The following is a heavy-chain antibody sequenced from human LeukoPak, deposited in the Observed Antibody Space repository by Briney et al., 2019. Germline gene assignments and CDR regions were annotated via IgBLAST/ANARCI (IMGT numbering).Heavy chain of an antibody. CDR2: ISGSGGST. V-gene: IGHV3-23*01. D-gene: IGHD6-13*01. CDR1: GFTFSSYA. J-gene: IGHJ4*02. CDR3: SKAPLPYSSSCFEY. Sequence: TGGSLRLSCAASGFTFSSYAMSWVRQAPGKGLEWVSAISGSGGSTYYADSVKGRFTISRDNSKNTLYLQMNSLRAEDTAVYYLSKAPLPYSSSCFEYWGQGTLVTVSS.